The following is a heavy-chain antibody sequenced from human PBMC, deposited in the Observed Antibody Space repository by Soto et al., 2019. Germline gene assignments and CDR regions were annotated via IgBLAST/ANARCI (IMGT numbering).Heavy chain of an antibody. J-gene: IGHJ3*02. D-gene: IGHD3-16*01. CDR1: GLPFSSYA. CDR3: AKGGYYSLFDI. Sequence: GSLRLAFGASGLPFSSYAMSSVRQTPGKGLEWVSGISGSGGRTYYSDSVKGRFTISRDNSNNTLSLQMHILRVEDTAVYFCAKGGYYSLFDIWGQGTTVTV. V-gene: IGHV3-23*01. CDR2: ISGSGGRT.